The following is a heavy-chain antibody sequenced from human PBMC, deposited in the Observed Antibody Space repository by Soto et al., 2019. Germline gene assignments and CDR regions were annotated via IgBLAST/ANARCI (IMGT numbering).Heavy chain of an antibody. Sequence: SETLSLTCTVSGGSISSYYWSLIRQPAGKGLEWIGRIYTSGSTNYNPSLKIRVTMSVYTYKNQFSLKLSSVTAADTAVYYCARAPLEWLRQEYYYYGMDVWGQGTTVTVSS. CDR3: ARAPLEWLRQEYYYYGMDV. V-gene: IGHV4-4*07. CDR1: GGSISSYY. CDR2: IYTSGST. J-gene: IGHJ6*02. D-gene: IGHD5-12*01.